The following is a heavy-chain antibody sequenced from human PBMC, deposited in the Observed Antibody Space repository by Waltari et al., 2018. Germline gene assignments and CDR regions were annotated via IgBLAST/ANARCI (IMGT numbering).Heavy chain of an antibody. CDR3: AKACKQWLEGAFDI. D-gene: IGHD6-19*01. CDR2: ISWDGGST. J-gene: IGHJ3*02. V-gene: IGHV3-43*01. Sequence: EVQLVESGGVVVQPGGSLRLSCAASGFTFDDYTMHWVRQAPGKGRECVSLISWDGGSTYYADSVKGRFTISRDNSKNSLYLQMNSLRTEDTALYDCAKACKQWLEGAFDIWGQGTMVTVSS. CDR1: GFTFDDYT.